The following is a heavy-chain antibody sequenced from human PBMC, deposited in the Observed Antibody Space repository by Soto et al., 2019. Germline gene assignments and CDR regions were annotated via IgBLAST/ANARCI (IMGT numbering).Heavy chain of an antibody. V-gene: IGHV4-34*01. D-gene: IGHD3-3*01. CDR2: INHSGST. CDR3: ARWAAGYYDFWSGYYRRVYGMDV. J-gene: IGHJ6*02. CDR1: GGSFSGYY. Sequence: PSETLSLTCAVYGGSFSGYYWSWIRQPPGKGLEWIGEINHSGSTNYNPSLKSRVTISVDTSKNQFSLKLSSVTAADTAVYYCARWAAGYYDFWSGYYRRVYGMDVWGQGTTVTVSS.